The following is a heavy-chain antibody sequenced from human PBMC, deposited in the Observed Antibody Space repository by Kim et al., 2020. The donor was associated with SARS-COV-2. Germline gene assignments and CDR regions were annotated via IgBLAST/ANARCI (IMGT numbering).Heavy chain of an antibody. D-gene: IGHD5-12*01. J-gene: IGHJ4*02. V-gene: IGHV1-69*13. CDR2: IIPIFGTA. CDR3: ARVQERWLQFGGGGAYDY. CDR1: GGTFSSYA. Sequence: SVKVSCKASGGTFSSYAISWVRQAPGQGLEWMGGIIPIFGTANYAQKFQGRVTITADESTSTAYMELSSLRSEDTAVYYCARVQERWLQFGGGGAYDYWGQGTLVTVSS.